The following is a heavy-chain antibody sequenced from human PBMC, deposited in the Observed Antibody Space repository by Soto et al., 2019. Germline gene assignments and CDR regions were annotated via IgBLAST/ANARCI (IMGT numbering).Heavy chain of an antibody. CDR2: IWYDGSNK. V-gene: IGHV3-33*01. Sequence: QVQLVESGGGVVQPGRSLRLSCAASGFTFSSYGMHWVRQAPGKGLEWVAVIWYDGSNKYYADSVKGRFTISRDNSKNTLYLQMNSLRAEDTAVYYCARDVRDLYYYYMDVWGKGTTVTVSS. CDR1: GFTFSSYG. J-gene: IGHJ6*03. CDR3: ARDVRDLYYYYMDV.